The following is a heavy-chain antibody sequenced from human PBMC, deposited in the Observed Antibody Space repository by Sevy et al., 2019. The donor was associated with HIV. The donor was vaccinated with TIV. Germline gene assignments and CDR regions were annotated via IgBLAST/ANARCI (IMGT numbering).Heavy chain of an antibody. J-gene: IGHJ4*02. V-gene: IGHV3-30-3*01. D-gene: IGHD6-6*01. CDR3: ARDLESSSPPGDY. CDR2: ISYDGSNK. CDR1: GFTFSSYA. Sequence: GGSLRLSCAASGFTFSSYAMHWVRQAPGKGLEWVAVISYDGSNKYYADSVKGRFTISRDNSKNTLYLQMNSLRAEDTAVYYCARDLESSSPPGDYWGQGTLVTVSS.